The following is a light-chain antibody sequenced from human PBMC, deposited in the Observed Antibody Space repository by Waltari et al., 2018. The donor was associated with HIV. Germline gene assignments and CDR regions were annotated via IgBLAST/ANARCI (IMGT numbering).Light chain of an antibody. CDR3: TSYTTRSTVI. J-gene: IGLJ2*01. V-gene: IGLV2-14*01. CDR2: EVK. Sequence: QSALTQPASVSGSPGQSITISCTGTSSDIGIYNYVSWYQQHPGKAPKLLIYEVKNRPSGVSDRFSGSKSGNTASLSISGLQAEDEADYYCTSYTTRSTVIFGGGTSVTVL. CDR1: SSDIGIYNY.